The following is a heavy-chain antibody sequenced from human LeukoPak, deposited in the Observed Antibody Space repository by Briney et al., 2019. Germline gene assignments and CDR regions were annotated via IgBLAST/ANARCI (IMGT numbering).Heavy chain of an antibody. CDR1: GGSISSYY. Sequence: SETLSLTCTVSGGSISSYYWSWIRQPPGKGLEWIGYIYYSGSTNYNPSLKSRITISVDRSKNQFSLRLSSVIAADTAVYYCASSPYSSGWYSADYFQHWGQGTLVTVSS. V-gene: IGHV4-59*12. CDR3: ASSPYSSGWYSADYFQH. D-gene: IGHD6-19*01. J-gene: IGHJ1*01. CDR2: IYYSGST.